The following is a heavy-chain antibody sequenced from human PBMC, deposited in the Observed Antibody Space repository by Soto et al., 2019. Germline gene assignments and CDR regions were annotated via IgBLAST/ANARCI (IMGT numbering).Heavy chain of an antibody. Sequence: GSLRLSCAASGFTFSDYYMNWIRQAPGKGLEWVSCITSSGRTTYYADSVKGRFTISRDNAKNSLYLQMNSLRAEDTAVYYCARADYYDSSGSPDYWGQGTLVTVSS. J-gene: IGHJ4*02. CDR1: GFTFSDYY. CDR3: ARADYYDSSGSPDY. D-gene: IGHD3-22*01. CDR2: ITSSGRTT. V-gene: IGHV3-11*01.